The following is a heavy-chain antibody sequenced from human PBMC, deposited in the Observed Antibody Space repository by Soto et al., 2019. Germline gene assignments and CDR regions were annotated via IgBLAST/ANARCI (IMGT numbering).Heavy chain of an antibody. CDR3: ARDRGVAPPVAGNTHYYYYMGV. CDR2: ISAYNGDT. D-gene: IGHD6-19*01. Sequence: QDQLVQSGGEVKKPGASVKVSCKASGYSFTNYGITWVRQAPGQGFEWMGWISAYNGDTNYAQKLQGRVTMTTDASTSTAYLELRSLSSDDTAVYYCARDRGVAPPVAGNTHYYYYMGVWGKGTTVTVSS. V-gene: IGHV1-18*01. J-gene: IGHJ6*03. CDR1: GYSFTNYG.